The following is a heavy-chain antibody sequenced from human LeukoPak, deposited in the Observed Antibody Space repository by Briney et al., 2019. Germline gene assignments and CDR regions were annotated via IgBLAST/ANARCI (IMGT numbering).Heavy chain of an antibody. Sequence: SETLSLTCTVSGGSISSSSYYWGWIRQPPGKGLEWIGSIYHSGSTYYNPSLKSRVTISVDTSKNKFSLKLSSVTAADTAVYYCARGRRYNYYYYMDVWGKGTTVTVSS. J-gene: IGHJ6*03. CDR3: ARGRRYNYYYYMDV. V-gene: IGHV4-39*01. CDR1: GGSISSSSYY. D-gene: IGHD2-2*02. CDR2: IYHSGST.